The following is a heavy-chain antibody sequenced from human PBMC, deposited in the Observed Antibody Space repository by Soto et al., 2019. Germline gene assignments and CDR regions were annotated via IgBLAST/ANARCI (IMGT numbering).Heavy chain of an antibody. D-gene: IGHD6-19*01. Sequence: PAETLSLTFTVSGGSIRSYYWSWIRQPPGKGLEWIGYIYYSGSTNYNPSLKSRFTISVDTSKNQFSLKLSSVTDADTAVYYCATVGSARYEGWFDPWGQGTLVTVSS. CDR1: GGSIRSYY. CDR3: ATVGSARYEGWFDP. V-gene: IGHV4-59*01. J-gene: IGHJ5*01. CDR2: IYYSGST.